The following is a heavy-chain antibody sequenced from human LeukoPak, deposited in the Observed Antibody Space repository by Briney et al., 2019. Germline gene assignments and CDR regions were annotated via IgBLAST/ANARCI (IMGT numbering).Heavy chain of an antibody. CDR2: ISSSSSYI. D-gene: IGHD3-9*01. J-gene: IGHJ4*02. V-gene: IGHV3-21*01. Sequence: PGGSLRLSCAASGFTFSSYSMNWVRQAPGKGLEWVSSISSSSSYIYYTDSVKGRFTISRDNAKNTLYLQMNSLRAEDTAVYYCARDNERLGLRYFDWPGLWGERALVTVSS. CDR1: GFTFSSYS. CDR3: ARDNERLGLRYFDWPGL.